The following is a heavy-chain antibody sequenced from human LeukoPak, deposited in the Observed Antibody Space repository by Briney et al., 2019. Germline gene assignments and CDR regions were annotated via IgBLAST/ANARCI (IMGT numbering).Heavy chain of an antibody. J-gene: IGHJ4*02. D-gene: IGHD5-18*01. CDR3: AREGRGYSYGSFIFDY. CDR2: IIPIFGTA. CDR1: GYTFTSYD. V-gene: IGHV1-69*05. Sequence: ASVKVSCKASGYTFTSYDINWVRQATGQGLEWMGGIIPIFGTANYAQKFQGRVTITTDESTSTAYMELSSLRSEDTAVYYCAREGRGYSYGSFIFDYWGQGTLVTVSS.